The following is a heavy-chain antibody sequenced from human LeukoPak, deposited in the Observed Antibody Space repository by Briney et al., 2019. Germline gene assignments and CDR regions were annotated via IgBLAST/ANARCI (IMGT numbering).Heavy chain of an antibody. CDR2: IGDTGRAK. CDR1: GLTFSRHG. V-gene: IGHV3-30*03. D-gene: IGHD3-16*01. Sequence: GRSLRLSCAASGLTFSRHGMHWVRQAPGKGLEWVAVIGDTGRAKYYADSVEGRFTASRDNFKNTLYLEMNSLRYDDTALYYCAREAAWGNWYFDHWGRGTLVTVSS. J-gene: IGHJ2*01. CDR3: AREAAWGNWYFDH.